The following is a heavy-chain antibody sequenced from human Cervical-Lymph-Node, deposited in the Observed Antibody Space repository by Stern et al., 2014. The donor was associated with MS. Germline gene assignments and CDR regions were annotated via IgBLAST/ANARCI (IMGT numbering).Heavy chain of an antibody. CDR2: SNSDGSST. V-gene: IGHV3-74*02. CDR3: ARGSAMDV. CDR1: GFSLSSYW. Sequence: EVQLVESGGGLVQPGGSLRLSCAVSGFSLSSYWMHWARQVPGQGLVWVSRSNSDGSSTTYADHVKGRFIISRDNAKNTLYLQMNSLRAEDTAVYYCARGSAMDVWGQGTTVTVSS. J-gene: IGHJ6*02.